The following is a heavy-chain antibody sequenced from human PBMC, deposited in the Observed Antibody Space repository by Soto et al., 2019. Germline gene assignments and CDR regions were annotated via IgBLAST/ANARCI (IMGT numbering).Heavy chain of an antibody. CDR1: GFTFSSYA. J-gene: IGHJ4*02. V-gene: IGHV3-23*01. CDR2: ISGSGGST. CDR3: AKGGMLGDYGDY. D-gene: IGHD4-17*01. Sequence: EVQLLESGGGLVQPGGSLRLSCAASGFTFSSYAMSWVRQAPGKGLEWVSAISGSGGSTYYADSVKGRFTISRDNSKNTLYLQMNGLRAEDTAVYYCAKGGMLGDYGDYWGQGPLVTVSS.